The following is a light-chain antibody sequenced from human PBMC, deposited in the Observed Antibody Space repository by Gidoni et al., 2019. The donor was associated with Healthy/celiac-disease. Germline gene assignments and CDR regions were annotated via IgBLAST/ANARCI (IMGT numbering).Light chain of an antibody. Sequence: DIQFTPSPSFLSASVGDRVTINCRASQGISSYLAWYQQKPGKAPKLLSYATSALQSGVPSRFSGRGSGTEFTLTISSLQPDDFATYYCQQLNSYPSFGPGTKVDIK. J-gene: IGKJ3*01. CDR3: QQLNSYPS. V-gene: IGKV1-9*01. CDR1: QGISSY. CDR2: ATS.